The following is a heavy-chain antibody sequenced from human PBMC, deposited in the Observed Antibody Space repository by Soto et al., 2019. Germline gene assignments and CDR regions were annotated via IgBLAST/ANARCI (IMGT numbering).Heavy chain of an antibody. D-gene: IGHD6-13*01. CDR3: TTIANIAAAGSFDY. CDR2: IKSKTDGGTT. CDR1: GFTFNNAW. V-gene: IGHV3-15*01. Sequence: EVQLVESGGGLVKPGGSLRLSCAAFGFTFNNAWMSWVRQAPGKGLQWVGRIKSKTDGGTTDYAAPVKDRFTISRDDSKSTLYLQMNSLKTADTAVYYCTTIANIAAAGSFDYWGQGSLVTVSS. J-gene: IGHJ4*02.